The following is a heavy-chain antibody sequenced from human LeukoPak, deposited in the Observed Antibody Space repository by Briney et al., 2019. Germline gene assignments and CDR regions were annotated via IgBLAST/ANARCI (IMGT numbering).Heavy chain of an antibody. J-gene: IGHJ4*02. Sequence: GGSLRLSCAASGFTFSNYAMNWVRQAPGKGLEWVSAISGSGDSTYYADSEKGRFTISRDNSKNTLYLQMNSLRAEDTAVYYCAKDHKGDYVSFDYWGQGTLVTVSS. CDR1: GFTFSNYA. CDR3: AKDHKGDYVSFDY. V-gene: IGHV3-23*01. CDR2: ISGSGDST. D-gene: IGHD4-17*01.